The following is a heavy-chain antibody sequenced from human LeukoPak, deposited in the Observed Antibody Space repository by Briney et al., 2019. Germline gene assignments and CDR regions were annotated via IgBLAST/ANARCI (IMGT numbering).Heavy chain of an antibody. V-gene: IGHV4-59*08. Sequence: PSETLSLTCTVSGGSISSYYWSWIRQPPGKGLEWIGYIYYSGSTNYNPSLKSRVTISVDTSKNQFSLKLSSVTAADTAVYYCASYGVGFNYWGQGTLVTVSS. CDR1: GGSISSYY. CDR2: IYYSGST. D-gene: IGHD4-17*01. J-gene: IGHJ4*02. CDR3: ASYGVGFNY.